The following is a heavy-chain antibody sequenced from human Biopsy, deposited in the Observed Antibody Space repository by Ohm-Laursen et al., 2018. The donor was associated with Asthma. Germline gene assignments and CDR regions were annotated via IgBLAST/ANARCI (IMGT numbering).Heavy chain of an antibody. CDR1: GFTFSNYG. V-gene: IGHV3-30*18. J-gene: IGHJ4*02. D-gene: IGHD1-26*01. CDR2: ISFDGSNK. CDR3: AKDVFPGWELRRGPDY. Sequence: SLRLSCAASGFTFSNYGMHWVRQAPGKGLDWVAVISFDGSNKNYTDSVKARFTISRDNSRNTLHLQMSSLRAEDTAAYYCAKDVFPGWELRRGPDYWGQGTLVTVSS.